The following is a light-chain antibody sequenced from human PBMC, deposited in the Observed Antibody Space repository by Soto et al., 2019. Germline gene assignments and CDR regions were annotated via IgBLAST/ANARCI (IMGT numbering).Light chain of an antibody. CDR1: DIGSKG. J-gene: IGLJ2*01. CDR3: LVWASGSGQVV. Sequence: SSELTQPPSVSVAPGKTASISCGGTDIGSKGVNWYQQKPGQAPVLVIYSDTDLPPVITERFYGSNSANFATLTLSSVQAAAGGGYACLVWASGSGQVVFGAGTKLTVL. V-gene: IGLV3-21*01. CDR2: SDT.